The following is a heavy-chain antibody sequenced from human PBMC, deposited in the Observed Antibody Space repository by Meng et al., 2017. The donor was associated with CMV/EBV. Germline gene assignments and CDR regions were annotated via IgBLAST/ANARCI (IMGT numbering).Heavy chain of an antibody. CDR2: IIPIFGTA. CDR1: GGTFSSYA. D-gene: IGHD6-13*01. J-gene: IGHJ1*01. CDR3: AREAIYSSSYFQH. V-gene: IGHV1-69*05. Sequence: SVKVSCKASGGTFSSYAISWVRQAPGQGLEWTGGIIPIFGTANYTQKFQGRVTITTDESTSTAYMELSSLRSEDTAVYYCAREAIYSSSYFQHWGQGTLVTVSS.